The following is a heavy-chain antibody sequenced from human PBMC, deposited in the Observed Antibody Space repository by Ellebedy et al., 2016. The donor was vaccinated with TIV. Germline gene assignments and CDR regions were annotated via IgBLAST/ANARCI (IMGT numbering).Heavy chain of an antibody. D-gene: IGHD3-16*01. CDR1: GFTVSSNY. J-gene: IGHJ3*02. CDR3: ARVDYGLAFHI. Sequence: GGSLRLSCAASGFTVSSNYMSWVRQAPGKGLEWVSVIYSSGITYYADSVKGRFTISRDNSRDNSKNTMYLQMNSLRAEDTAVYYCARVDYGLAFHIWGQGTMVTVSS. V-gene: IGHV3-66*01. CDR2: IYSSGIT.